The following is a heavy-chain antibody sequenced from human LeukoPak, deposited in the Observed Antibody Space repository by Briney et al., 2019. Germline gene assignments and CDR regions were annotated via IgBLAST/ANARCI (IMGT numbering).Heavy chain of an antibody. Sequence: SETLSLTCTVSGGSVSSSSYYWGWIRQPPGKGLEWIGSIYYSGSTFYNLSLKSRVTMSVDTSKNQFSLKVSSVTAADTAMYYCARGSRGSSIGYSYYHMDVWGKGTTVTVSS. V-gene: IGHV4-39*07. D-gene: IGHD6-6*01. J-gene: IGHJ6*03. CDR2: IYYSGST. CDR3: ARGSRGSSIGYSYYHMDV. CDR1: GGSVSSSSYY.